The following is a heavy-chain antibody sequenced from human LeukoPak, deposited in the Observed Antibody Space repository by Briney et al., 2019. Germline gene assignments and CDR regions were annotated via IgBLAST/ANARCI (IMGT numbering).Heavy chain of an antibody. CDR1: GYTFTSYG. Sequence: ASVKVSCKASGYTFTSYGISWVQQAPGQGLEWMGWISAYNGNTNYAQKLQGRVTMTTDTSTSTAYMELRSLRSDDTAVYYCARDEYDFWSGYYYMDVWGKGTTVTVSS. D-gene: IGHD3-3*01. J-gene: IGHJ6*03. CDR2: ISAYNGNT. V-gene: IGHV1-18*01. CDR3: ARDEYDFWSGYYYMDV.